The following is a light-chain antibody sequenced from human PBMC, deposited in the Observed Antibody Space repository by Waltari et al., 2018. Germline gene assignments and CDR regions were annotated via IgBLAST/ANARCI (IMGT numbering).Light chain of an antibody. V-gene: IGLV2-14*01. CDR2: EVS. Sequence: QSALTQPASVSGSPGQSITISCTGTSSDFVSWYQQNPGKAPKLLIYEVSSRPSGVSDRFSGSKAGNPASLTISGLQAEDEAAYHCSSYTGTSTHMVFGGGTQVTVL. CDR1: SSDF. J-gene: IGLJ2*01. CDR3: SSYTGTSTHMV.